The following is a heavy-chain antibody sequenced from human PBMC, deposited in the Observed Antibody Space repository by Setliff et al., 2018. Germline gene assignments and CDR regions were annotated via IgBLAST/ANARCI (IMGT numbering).Heavy chain of an antibody. CDR3: ARMSGFQYMDV. Sequence: SETLSLTCTVSGASVSGNSYYWGWIRQPPGKGLEWIGSMYYGGGGSTYYNASLKSRVTISLDTSNNQFSLSLSSVTAADTAVYYCARMSGFQYMDVWGKGTTVTVSS. J-gene: IGHJ6*03. V-gene: IGHV4-39*07. CDR1: GASVSGNSYY. D-gene: IGHD3-3*01. CDR2: MYYGGGGST.